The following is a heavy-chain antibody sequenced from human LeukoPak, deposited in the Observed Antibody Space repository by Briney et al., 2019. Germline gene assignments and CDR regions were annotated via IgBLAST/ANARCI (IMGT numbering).Heavy chain of an antibody. CDR3: ARARITMVRGVMLDY. V-gene: IGHV4-34*01. CDR1: GFTFSNFG. J-gene: IGHJ4*02. Sequence: GTLRLSCAASGFTFSNFGMSWVRQPPGKGLEWIGEIKHSGSTNYNPSLKSRVTISVDTSKNQFSLKLSSVTAADTAVYYCARARITMVRGVMLDYWGQGTLVTVSS. CDR2: IKHSGST. D-gene: IGHD3-10*01.